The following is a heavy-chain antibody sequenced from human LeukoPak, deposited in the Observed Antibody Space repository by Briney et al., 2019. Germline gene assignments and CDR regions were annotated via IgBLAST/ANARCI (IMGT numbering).Heavy chain of an antibody. D-gene: IGHD3-3*01. CDR2: ISGSGGST. V-gene: IGHV3-23*01. CDR3: ATALRFLEWNR. J-gene: IGHJ4*02. Sequence: GGSLRLSCAASGFTFSSYAMSWVRQAPGKGLEWVSAISGSGGSTYYADSVKGRFTISRDNSKNTLYLQMNSLRAEDTAVYYCATALRFLEWNRGAQGTLVTVSS. CDR1: GFTFSSYA.